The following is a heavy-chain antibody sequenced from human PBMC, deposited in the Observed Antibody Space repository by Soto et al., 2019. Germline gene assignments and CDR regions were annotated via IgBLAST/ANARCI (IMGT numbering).Heavy chain of an antibody. CDR2: IYHSGTT. V-gene: IGHV4-38-2*01. CDR1: GDSISSGYC. CDR3: ARKDNVGYYPY. D-gene: IGHD2-15*01. J-gene: IGHJ4*02. Sequence: SETLSLTCAVSGDSISSGYCWAWIRRPPGKGLEWIGSIYHSGTTYYNPSLKSRVTISVDTSRNQFSLKLSSVTAADSAVYHCARKDNVGYYPYFGQGTLVT.